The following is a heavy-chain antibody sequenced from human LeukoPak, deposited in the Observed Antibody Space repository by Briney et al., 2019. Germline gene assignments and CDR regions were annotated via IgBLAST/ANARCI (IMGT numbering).Heavy chain of an antibody. J-gene: IGHJ6*03. CDR3: ARFAAGGSYYYYMDV. V-gene: IGHV3-48*01. D-gene: IGHD6-25*01. CDR2: IGTSSTTI. CDR1: GFTFSSYT. Sequence: GGSLRLSCAASGFTFSSYTMNWVRQPPGKGLEWVSSIGTSSTTIYYADSVKGRFTISRDNAKNSLYLQMNSLRADDTAVYYCARFAAGGSYYYYMDVWGKGTTVTVSS.